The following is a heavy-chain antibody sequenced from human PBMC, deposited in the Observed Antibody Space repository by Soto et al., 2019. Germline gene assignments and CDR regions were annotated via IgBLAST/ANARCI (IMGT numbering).Heavy chain of an antibody. CDR1: GGSISTGGYY. V-gene: IGHV4-31*03. Sequence: QVQLQESGPGLVKPSQTLSLTCTVSGGSISTGGYYWNWIRQHPGKGLEWIGYFYYSGSTYYNPYLTRRVTISVNTSKNQFSLKLSSVTAADTAVYYCARSVFPWGQGTLVTVSS. CDR2: FYYSGST. CDR3: ARSVFP. J-gene: IGHJ5*02.